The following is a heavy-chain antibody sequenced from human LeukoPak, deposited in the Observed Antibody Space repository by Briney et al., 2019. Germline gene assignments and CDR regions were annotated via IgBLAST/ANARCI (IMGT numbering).Heavy chain of an antibody. CDR2: IYYSGST. D-gene: IGHD2-15*01. J-gene: IGHJ4*02. CDR3: ARHKLGYCSGGSCSFDY. CDR1: GGSISSSSYY. V-gene: IGHV4-39*01. Sequence: SETLSLTCTVSGGSISSSSYYWGWIRQPPGKGLEWIGCIYYSGSTYYNPSLKSRVTISVDTSKNQFSLKLSSVTAADTAVYYCARHKLGYCSGGSCSFDYWGQGTLVTVSS.